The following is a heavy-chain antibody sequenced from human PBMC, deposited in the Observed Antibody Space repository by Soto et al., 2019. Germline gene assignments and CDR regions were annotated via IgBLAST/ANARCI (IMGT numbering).Heavy chain of an antibody. CDR3: ARGSYYNDSSGYYDY. Sequence: PSETLSLTCTVSGGSMSSYYWSWIRQPPGKGLEWIGYIYYSGSTSYNPSLKSRVTISVDTSKNQFSLKLSSVTAADTAVYYCARGSYYNDSSGYYDYWGQGTLVTVSS. CDR1: GGSMSSYY. CDR2: IYYSGST. V-gene: IGHV4-59*08. J-gene: IGHJ4*02. D-gene: IGHD3-22*01.